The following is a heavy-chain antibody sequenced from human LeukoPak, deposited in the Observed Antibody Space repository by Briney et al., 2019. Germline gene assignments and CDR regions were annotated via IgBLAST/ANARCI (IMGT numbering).Heavy chain of an antibody. Sequence: PSETLSLTCTVSGGSISSYYGSWIRQPAGKGLEWIGRIYTSGSTNYNPSLKSRVTMSVDTPKNQFSLKLSSVTAADTAVYYCAREITYYYDSSGYQEGYYFDYWGQGTLVTVSS. D-gene: IGHD3-22*01. CDR3: AREITYYYDSSGYQEGYYFDY. J-gene: IGHJ4*02. V-gene: IGHV4-4*07. CDR1: GGSISSYY. CDR2: IYTSGST.